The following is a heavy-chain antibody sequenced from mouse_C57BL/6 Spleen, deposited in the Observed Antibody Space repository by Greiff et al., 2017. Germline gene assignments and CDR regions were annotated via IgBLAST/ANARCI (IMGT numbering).Heavy chain of an antibody. CDR3: ARRGGPYFDY. CDR2: IYPGGGYT. J-gene: IGHJ2*01. V-gene: IGHV1-63*01. CDR1: GYTFTNYW. Sequence: VQLQQSGAELVRPGTSVKMSCKASGYTFTNYWIGWAKQRPGHGLEWIGDIYPGGGYTNYNEKFKGKATLTADKSSSTAYMQFSSLTSEDSAIYYCARRGGPYFDYWGQGTTLTVSS.